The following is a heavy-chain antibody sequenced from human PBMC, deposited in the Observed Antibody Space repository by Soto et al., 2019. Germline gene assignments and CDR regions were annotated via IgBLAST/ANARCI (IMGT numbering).Heavy chain of an antibody. CDR1: GFTFSSYA. D-gene: IGHD3-3*01. J-gene: IGHJ5*02. Sequence: SGGSLRLSSAASGFTFSSYAMSWVRQAPGKGLEWVSAISGSGGSTYYADSVKGRFTISRDNSKNTLYLQMNSLRAEDTAVYYCAKVVGDYDFWSGYYASWFDPWGQGTLVTVSS. CDR2: ISGSGGST. V-gene: IGHV3-23*01. CDR3: AKVVGDYDFWSGYYASWFDP.